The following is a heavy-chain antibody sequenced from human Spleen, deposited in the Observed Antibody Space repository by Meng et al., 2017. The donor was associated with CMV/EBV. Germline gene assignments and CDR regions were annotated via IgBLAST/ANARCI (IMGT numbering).Heavy chain of an antibody. CDR3: ARGRGVRGRDNFDC. CDR1: GPSFRDYS. V-gene: IGHV3-11*01. D-gene: IGHD3-10*01. CDR2: ISISGSTI. Sequence: GGSLRLSCAASGPSFRDYSMSWIRQAPGKGLEWVSYISISGSTIYNADSVKGRFTISRDNAKNSLYLQMNSLRAEDPAVYYCARGRGVRGRDNFDCWGQGTLVTVSS. J-gene: IGHJ4*02.